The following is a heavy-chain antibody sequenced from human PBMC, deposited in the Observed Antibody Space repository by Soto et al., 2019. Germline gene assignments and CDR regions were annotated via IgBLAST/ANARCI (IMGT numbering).Heavy chain of an antibody. J-gene: IGHJ4*02. D-gene: IGHD7-27*01. Sequence: PGGSLRLSCSASGFTFSSYAMHWVRQAPGKGLEYVSAISSNGGSTYYADSVKGRFTISRDNSKNTLYLQMSSLRAEDTAVYYCVKGGTPRLYLTGDLERRFDYWGQGPLVTVSS. CDR3: VKGGTPRLYLTGDLERRFDY. CDR1: GFTFSSYA. V-gene: IGHV3-64D*06. CDR2: ISSNGGST.